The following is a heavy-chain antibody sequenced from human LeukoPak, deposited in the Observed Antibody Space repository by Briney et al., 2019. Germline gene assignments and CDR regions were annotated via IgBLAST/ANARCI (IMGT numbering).Heavy chain of an antibody. CDR2: INHSGST. D-gene: IGHD2-2*02. Sequence: SETLSLTCGVYGGSFSGYYWSWIRQPPGKGQEWIGDINHSGSTNYNPSLKSRVTISVDTSKNHFSLKLSSVTAADTAVYYCARAYCSSTSCYTSAFDIWGQGTMVTVSS. CDR3: ARAYCSSTSCYTSAFDI. J-gene: IGHJ3*02. CDR1: GGSFSGYY. V-gene: IGHV4-34*01.